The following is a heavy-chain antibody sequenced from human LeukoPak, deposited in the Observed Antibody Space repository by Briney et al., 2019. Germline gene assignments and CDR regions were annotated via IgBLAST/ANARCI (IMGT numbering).Heavy chain of an antibody. V-gene: IGHV3-48*03. CDR2: ISSGGTTI. Sequence: PGGSLRLSCAASGFTFSTYEMNWVRQAPGKGLEWVSYISSGGTTIHYADSVKGRFTISRDNAKNSLYLQMNSLRAEDTAVYYCARAFTGSYFRPLDYWGQGTLVTVSS. CDR3: ARAFTGSYFRPLDY. CDR1: GFTFSTYE. D-gene: IGHD1-26*01. J-gene: IGHJ4*02.